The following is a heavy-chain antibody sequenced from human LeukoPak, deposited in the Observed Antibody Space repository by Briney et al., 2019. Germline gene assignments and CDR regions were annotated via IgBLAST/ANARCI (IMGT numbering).Heavy chain of an antibody. CDR1: GYTFTGYY. Sequence: ASVKVSCKASGYTFTGYYMHWVRQAPGQGLEWMGWINPNSGGTNYAQKFQGRVTMTRDTSISTAYMGLSRLRSDDTAVYYCAIGPHRSIVVVINFDYWGQGTLVTVSS. J-gene: IGHJ4*02. D-gene: IGHD3-22*01. CDR2: INPNSGGT. CDR3: AIGPHRSIVVVINFDY. V-gene: IGHV1-2*02.